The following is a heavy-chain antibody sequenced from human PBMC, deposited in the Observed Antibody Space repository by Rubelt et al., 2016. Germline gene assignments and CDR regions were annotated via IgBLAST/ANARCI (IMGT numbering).Heavy chain of an antibody. J-gene: IGHJ4*02. V-gene: IGHV1-46*01. Sequence: QVQLVQSGAEVKKPGASVKVSCKASGYTFTSYYMHWVRQAPGQGLAWMGINNPSGGRTSSAQKFQGRVTMTRDTSTSTVYMELSSLRSEDTAVYYCARAASTVTTLLDLGYWGQGTLVTVSS. CDR1: GYTFTSYY. CDR3: ARAASTVTTLLDLGY. CDR2: NNPSGGRT. D-gene: IGHD4-17*01.